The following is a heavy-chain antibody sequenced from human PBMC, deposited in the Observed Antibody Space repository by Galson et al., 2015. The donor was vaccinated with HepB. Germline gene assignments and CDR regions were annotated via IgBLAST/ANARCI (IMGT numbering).Heavy chain of an antibody. V-gene: IGHV1-2*04. CDR1: GYTFTGYY. J-gene: IGHJ6*02. Sequence: SVKVSCKASGYTFTGYYIHWVRQAPGQGLEWMGWINTNTGATNSAQNFQGWVTMTRDTSTSTAYLELSRLGSDDTAVYYCARGPEPKISEYQLAYGMDVWGQETTVTVS. CDR2: INTNTGAT. CDR3: ARGPEPKISEYQLAYGMDV. D-gene: IGHD2-2*01.